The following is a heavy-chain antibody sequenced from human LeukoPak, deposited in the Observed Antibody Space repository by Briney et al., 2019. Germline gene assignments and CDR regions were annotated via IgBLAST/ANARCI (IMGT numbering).Heavy chain of an antibody. D-gene: IGHD2-15*01. CDR3: AKAVAASWYYFDY. V-gene: IGHV3-11*01. Sequence: GGSLRLSCAASGFTFSDYYMSWIRQAPGKGLEWVSYISSSGTTISYTDSVKGRFTISRDNSKNTLYLQMNTLRTEDTAVYYCAKAVAASWYYFDYWGQGTLVTVSS. J-gene: IGHJ4*02. CDR1: GFTFSDYY. CDR2: ISSSGTTI.